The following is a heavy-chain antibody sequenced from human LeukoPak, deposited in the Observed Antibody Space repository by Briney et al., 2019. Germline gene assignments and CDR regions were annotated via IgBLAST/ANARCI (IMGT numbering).Heavy chain of an antibody. V-gene: IGHV4-39*07. J-gene: IGHJ4*02. D-gene: IGHD1-26*01. CDR3: VRDQSGAYADF. Sequence: PSETLSLTCTVSGGSVSNNNYYWGWIRQPPGKGLEWIGTIRYSGTTYYNPSLTSRVTMSIDTSKNQFSLKLSSVTAADTAVYYCVRDQSGAYADFWGQGTLVTVSS. CDR2: IRYSGTT. CDR1: GGSVSNNNYY.